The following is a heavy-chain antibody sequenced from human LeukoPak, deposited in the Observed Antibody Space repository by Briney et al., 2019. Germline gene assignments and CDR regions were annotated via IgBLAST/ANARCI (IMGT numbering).Heavy chain of an antibody. V-gene: IGHV3-23*01. J-gene: IGHJ4*02. D-gene: IGHD6-19*01. CDR3: AKSAGGASGWYRVDY. CDR1: GFTFSSYA. Sequence: PGGSLRLSCAASGFTFSSYAMSWVRQAPGKGLEWVSGLSDSGGTIYYADSVKGRFTISRDNFKNTLYLQMNSLRAEDTAVYYCAKSAGGASGWYRVDYWGQGTLVTVSS. CDR2: LSDSGGTI.